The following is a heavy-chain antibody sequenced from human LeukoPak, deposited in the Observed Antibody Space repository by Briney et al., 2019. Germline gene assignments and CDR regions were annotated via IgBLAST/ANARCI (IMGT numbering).Heavy chain of an antibody. D-gene: IGHD5-24*01. Sequence: AGGSLGLSCAASGFTFSNYWINWVRQAPGKGLEWVANIKQDDSEIYYVDSVKGRFTISRDNAKNSLYLQMSNLRIEDTAVYYCARLRSLDQWGQGTLVTVSS. CDR1: GFTFSNYW. J-gene: IGHJ4*02. V-gene: IGHV3-7*01. CDR2: IKQDDSEI. CDR3: ARLRSLDQ.